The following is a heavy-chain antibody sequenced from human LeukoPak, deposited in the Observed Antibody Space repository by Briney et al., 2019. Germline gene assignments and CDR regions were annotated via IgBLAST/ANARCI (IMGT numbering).Heavy chain of an antibody. CDR2: ISYDGSNK. V-gene: IGHV3-30*03. D-gene: IGHD2-2*01. CDR1: GFTFSSYG. J-gene: IGHJ6*03. Sequence: GGSLRLSCAASGFTFSSYGMHWVRQAPGKGLEWVAVISYDGSNKYYADSVKGRFTISRDNSKNTLYLQMNSLRAEDTAVYYCARVYCSSTSCYASYYYYMDVWGKGTTVTVSS. CDR3: ARVYCSSTSCYASYYYYMDV.